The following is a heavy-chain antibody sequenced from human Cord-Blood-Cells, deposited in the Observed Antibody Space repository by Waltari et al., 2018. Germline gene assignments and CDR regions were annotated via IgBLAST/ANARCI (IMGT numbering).Heavy chain of an antibody. CDR1: GGSISSSSYY. CDR3: ARYGRFDY. CDR2: IYYSGST. V-gene: IGHV4-39*01. D-gene: IGHD1-26*01. Sequence: QLQLQESGPGLVKPSETLSLTCTVSGGSISSSSYYWGWIRQPPGKGLECIGSIYYSGSTYYNPSPKSRVTIAGDTSKNQFSLKLSSVTAADTAVYYCARYGRFDYWGQGTLVTVAS. J-gene: IGHJ4*02.